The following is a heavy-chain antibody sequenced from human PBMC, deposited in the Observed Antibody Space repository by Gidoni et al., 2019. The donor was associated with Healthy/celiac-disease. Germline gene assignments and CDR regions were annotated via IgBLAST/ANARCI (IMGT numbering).Heavy chain of an antibody. Sequence: QVQLVESGGGVVQPGRSLRLSCAASGFTFSSYGMHWVRQAPGKGLEWVAVISYDGSNKYYADSVKGRFTISRDNSKTTLYLQMNSLRAEDTAVYYCATISVAGTAKKDYWGQGTLVTVSS. V-gene: IGHV3-30*03. D-gene: IGHD6-19*01. CDR3: ATISVAGTAKKDY. CDR1: GFTFSSYG. CDR2: ISYDGSNK. J-gene: IGHJ4*02.